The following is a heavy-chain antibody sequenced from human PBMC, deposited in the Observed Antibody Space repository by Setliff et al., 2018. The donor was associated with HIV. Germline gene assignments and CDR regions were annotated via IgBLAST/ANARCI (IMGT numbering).Heavy chain of an antibody. Sequence: PAETLSLTCTVSGGSISSNNDYWGWIGRPPGKGLEWIGSINYSGRTRYNASLKSRVTIFADTPTNQFSLVLNSVTAADTALYYCARHKYWSGYYGEGYYYYMDVWGKGTTVTVSS. CDR2: INYSGRT. CDR1: GGSISSNNDY. J-gene: IGHJ6*03. D-gene: IGHD3-3*01. CDR3: ARHKYWSGYYGEGYYYYMDV. V-gene: IGHV4-39*01.